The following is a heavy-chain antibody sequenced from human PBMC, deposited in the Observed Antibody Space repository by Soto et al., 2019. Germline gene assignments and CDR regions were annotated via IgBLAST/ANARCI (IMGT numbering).Heavy chain of an antibody. D-gene: IGHD2-2*01. V-gene: IGHV1-18*01. J-gene: IGHJ4*02. CDR2: INTYNDDT. CDR1: GYTFTTYG. CDR3: AREYCSPTSCYLPDY. Sequence: ASVKVSCKASGYTFTTYGISWVRQATGQGLEWLGWINTYNDDTYYTQKLQGRITMTTDTSTSTAYMELRSLTSDDSAVYYCAREYCSPTSCYLPDYWGQGTLVTVSS.